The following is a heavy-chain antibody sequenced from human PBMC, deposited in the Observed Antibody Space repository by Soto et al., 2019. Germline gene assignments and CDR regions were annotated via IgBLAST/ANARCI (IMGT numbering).Heavy chain of an antibody. CDR1: GYSFTSYW. CDR3: ARLKQQLVPDAFDI. Sequence: GESLKIPCKGSGYSFTSYWIGWGRQMPGKGLEWMGIIYPGDSDTRYSPPFQGQVTISADKSISTAYLQWSSLKASDTAMYYCARLKQQLVPDAFDIWGQGTMVTVSS. V-gene: IGHV5-51*01. CDR2: IYPGDSDT. J-gene: IGHJ3*02. D-gene: IGHD6-13*01.